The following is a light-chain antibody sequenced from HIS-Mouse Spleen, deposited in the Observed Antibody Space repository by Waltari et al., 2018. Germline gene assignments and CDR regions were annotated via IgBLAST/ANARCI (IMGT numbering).Light chain of an antibody. CDR3: SSYAGSNKV. J-gene: IGLJ2*01. V-gene: IGLV2-8*01. CDR1: SSDVGGYNY. Sequence: QSALTQPPSASGSPGQSVTISCTGTSSDVGGYNYVSWYQQHPGKAPKLMIYEVSKRPSGVPARFPGSKSGNTASLTVAGLQAEDEADYYCSSYAGSNKVFGGGTKLTVL. CDR2: EVS.